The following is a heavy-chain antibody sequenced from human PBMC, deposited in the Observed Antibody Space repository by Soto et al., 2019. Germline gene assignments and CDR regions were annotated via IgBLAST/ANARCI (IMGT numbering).Heavy chain of an antibody. J-gene: IGHJ6*02. CDR2: TYYRSKWYN. Sequence: SQTLPLTCASSGDKVSSNSVAWNWIRQSPSRGLEWLGRTYYRSKWYNDYAVSVKSRITINSDTSKNTLYLQMNSLRAEDPAVYYCARDNDVGDYYGPAPRYYYGMDVWGQGTTVTVSS. CDR3: ARDNDVGDYYGPAPRYYYGMDV. D-gene: IGHD3-10*01. CDR1: GDKVSSNSVA. V-gene: IGHV6-1*01.